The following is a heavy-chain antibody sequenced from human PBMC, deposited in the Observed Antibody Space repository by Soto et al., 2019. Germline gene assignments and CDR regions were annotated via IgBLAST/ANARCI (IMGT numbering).Heavy chain of an antibody. V-gene: IGHV3-33*01. CDR1: GFTFSSYG. Sequence: QVQLVESGGGVVQPGRSLRLSCAASGFTFSSYGMHWVRQAPGKGLEWVAVIWYDGSNKYYADSVKGRFTISRDNSKKTLYLQMNSLRAEDTAVYYCARDMWGPSTWGQGTLVTVSS. CDR3: ARDMWGPST. D-gene: IGHD1-26*01. J-gene: IGHJ5*02. CDR2: IWYDGSNK.